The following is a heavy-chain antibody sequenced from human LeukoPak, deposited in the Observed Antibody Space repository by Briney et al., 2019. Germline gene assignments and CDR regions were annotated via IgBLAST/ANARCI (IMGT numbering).Heavy chain of an antibody. CDR3: AREGSEVGATDY. CDR2: INAGNGNT. J-gene: IGHJ4*02. CDR1: GYTFTSYA. Sequence: ASVKVSCKASGYTFTSYAMHWVRQAPGQRLEWMGWINAGNGNTKYSQEFQGRVTITRDTSASTAYMELSSLRSEDTAVYYCAREGSEVGATDYWGQGTLVTVSS. D-gene: IGHD1-26*01. V-gene: IGHV1-3*03.